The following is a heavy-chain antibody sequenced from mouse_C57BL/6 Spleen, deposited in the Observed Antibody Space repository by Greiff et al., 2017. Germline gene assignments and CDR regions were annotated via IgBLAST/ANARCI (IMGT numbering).Heavy chain of an antibody. CDR3: ARDPNYYAMDY. CDR1: GFTFSDFY. CDR2: SRNKANDYTT. V-gene: IGHV7-1*01. J-gene: IGHJ4*01. Sequence: EVKVVESGGGLVQSGRSLRLSCATSGFTFSDFYMEWVRQAPGTGLEWIAASRNKANDYTTEYSASVKGRFIVSRDTSQSILYLQMNALRAEDTAIYYCARDPNYYAMDYGGQGTSVTVSS.